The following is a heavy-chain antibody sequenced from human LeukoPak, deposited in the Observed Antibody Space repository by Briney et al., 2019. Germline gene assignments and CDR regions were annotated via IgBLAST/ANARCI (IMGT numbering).Heavy chain of an antibody. J-gene: IGHJ4*02. CDR3: AKEVYYYDSSGYYWRYFDY. D-gene: IGHD3-22*01. CDR1: GFTFSSYA. V-gene: IGHV3-23*01. CDR2: ISDSGGSR. Sequence: GGSLRLSCVASGFTFSSYAMSWVRQAPGKGLEWVSSISDSGGSRYYADSVKGRFTISRDNSKNMLYLQMNSLRAEDTAVYYCAKEVYYYDSSGYYWRYFDYWGQGTLVTVSS.